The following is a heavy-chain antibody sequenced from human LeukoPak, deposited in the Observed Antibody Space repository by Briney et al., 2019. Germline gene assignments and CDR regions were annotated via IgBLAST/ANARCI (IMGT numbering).Heavy chain of an antibody. V-gene: IGHV3-66*02. Sequence: PGGSLRLSCAASGFTVSSNYMSWVRQAPGKGLEWVSVIYSGGSTYYADSVKGRFTISRDNSKNTLYLRMNSLRAEDTAVYYCARDLMYYDFWSGPFYMDVWGKGTTVTVSS. D-gene: IGHD3-3*01. CDR3: ARDLMYYDFWSGPFYMDV. J-gene: IGHJ6*03. CDR1: GFTVSSNY. CDR2: IYSGGST.